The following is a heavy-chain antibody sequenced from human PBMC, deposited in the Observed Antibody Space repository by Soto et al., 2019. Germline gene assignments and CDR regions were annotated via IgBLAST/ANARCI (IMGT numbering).Heavy chain of an antibody. V-gene: IGHV4-4*02. J-gene: IGHJ5*02. CDR3: ARVRQYCSSTSCYLDP. Sequence: SETLSLTCGVSGGSISSSNWWNWARQPPGKGLEWIGEIHHSGSTNYNPSLKSRVTISVDKSKNQFSLKLNSVTAADTAVYYCARVRQYCSSTSCYLDPWGQGTLVTVSS. CDR2: IHHSGST. D-gene: IGHD2-2*01. CDR1: GGSISSSNW.